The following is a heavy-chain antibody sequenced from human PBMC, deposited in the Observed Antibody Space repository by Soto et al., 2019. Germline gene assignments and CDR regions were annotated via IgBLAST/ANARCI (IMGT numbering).Heavy chain of an antibody. J-gene: IGHJ5*02. V-gene: IGHV1-69*02. CDR3: ATELRYFDWLFPNNWFDP. CDR1: RGTFINYT. Sequence: QVQLVQSGAEVKKPGSSVKVSCKASRGTFINYTISWVRQAPGQGLEWMGRIIPILGIANYAQKFQGRVTITADKSTSTAYMELSSLRSEDTAVYYCATELRYFDWLFPNNWFDPWGQGTRVTVSS. D-gene: IGHD3-9*01. CDR2: IIPILGIA.